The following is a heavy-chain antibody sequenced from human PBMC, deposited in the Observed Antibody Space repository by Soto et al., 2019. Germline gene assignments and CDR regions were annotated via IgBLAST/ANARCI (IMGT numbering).Heavy chain of an antibody. CDR3: TRETVAVITWLEY. CDR2: ISVSDAFI. CDR1: GFNVGAFA. V-gene: IGHV3-23*01. J-gene: IGHJ4*02. Sequence: EVQLLESGGDLVQPGGSLRLSCAASGFNVGAFAVNWVRQAPGKGLEWVSGISVSDAFIYYADSVRGRFSISRDASENILYLQMNSLRVDDTALYYCTRETVAVITWLEYWGPGTLVTVSS. D-gene: IGHD1-20*01.